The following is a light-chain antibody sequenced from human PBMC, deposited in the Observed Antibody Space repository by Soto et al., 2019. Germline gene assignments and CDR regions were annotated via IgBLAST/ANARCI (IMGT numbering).Light chain of an antibody. CDR2: DAS. Sequence: IVFTHAPYTLSFDAGERAPLPCRTSLSVSVYLDWYQQKPGQAPRLLISDASNRATGIQARFSGSGSGTDFTLTISSLEPEDFAVYYFHQRQYGHTLHFGQGTLLEIK. J-gene: IGKJ5*01. CDR3: HQRQYGHTLH. V-gene: IGKV3-11*01. CDR1: LSVSVY.